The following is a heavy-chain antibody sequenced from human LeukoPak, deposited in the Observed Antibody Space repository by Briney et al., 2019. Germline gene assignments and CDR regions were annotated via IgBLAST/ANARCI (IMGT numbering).Heavy chain of an antibody. J-gene: IGHJ6*02. CDR2: MHPNSDDT. CDR3: ARDETMTSFV. CDR1: GYTFTNND. D-gene: IGHD3-3*01. V-gene: IGHV1-8*01. Sequence: RASVKVSCKASGYTFTNNDIHWVRQATGQGLEWMGWMHPNSDDTGYAQKFQGRVTMIRNTSISTAYMELSSLRPEDTAVYYCARDETMTSFVWGQGTTVTVSS.